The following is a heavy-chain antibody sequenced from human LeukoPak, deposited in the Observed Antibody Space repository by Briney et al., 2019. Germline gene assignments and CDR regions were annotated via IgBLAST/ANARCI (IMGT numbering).Heavy chain of an antibody. CDR3: ARHYIHSDTAMVNWFDP. V-gene: IGHV4-39*01. CDR1: GGSISSSIYY. Sequence: PSETLSLTCTVSGGSISSSIYYWGWIRQPPGKGLEWIGGIYYSESPYYNPSLKSRVTISVDTSKNQFSLKLSSVTAADTAVYYCARHYIHSDTAMVNWFDPWGQGTLVTVSS. J-gene: IGHJ5*02. D-gene: IGHD5-18*01. CDR2: IYYSESP.